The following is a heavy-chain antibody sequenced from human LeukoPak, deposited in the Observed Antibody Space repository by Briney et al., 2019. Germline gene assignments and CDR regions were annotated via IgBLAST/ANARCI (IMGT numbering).Heavy chain of an antibody. CDR3: AKSGMIRGAMDV. CDR2: ISDNSGST. V-gene: IGHV3-23*01. CDR1: GLTFINYA. J-gene: IGHJ6*02. Sequence: PGGSLRLSCAASGLTFINYAMNWVRQAPGKGLEWVSVISDNSGSTHYADSVKGRFTVSRVNSKNTLYLQMNSLRAEDTAVYYCAKSGMIRGAMDVWGQGTTVTVSS. D-gene: IGHD3-10*01.